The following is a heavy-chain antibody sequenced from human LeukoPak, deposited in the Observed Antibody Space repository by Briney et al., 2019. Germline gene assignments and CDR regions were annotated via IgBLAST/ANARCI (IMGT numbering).Heavy chain of an antibody. Sequence: PGGSLRLSCAASGFTFSSYWMGWVRQAPGKGLEWVANIKQDGSEKYYVDSVKGRFTISRDNAKNSLYLQMNSLRAEDTAVYYCARRKFSGSYSSYYYYYYMDVWGKGTTVTVSS. CDR1: GFTFSSYW. CDR3: ARRKFSGSYSSYYYYYYMDV. D-gene: IGHD1-26*01. V-gene: IGHV3-7*01. J-gene: IGHJ6*03. CDR2: IKQDGSEK.